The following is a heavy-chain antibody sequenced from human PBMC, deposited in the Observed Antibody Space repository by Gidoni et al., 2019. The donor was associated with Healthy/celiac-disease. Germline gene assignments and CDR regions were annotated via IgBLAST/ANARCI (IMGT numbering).Heavy chain of an antibody. CDR2: IKEDGSDQ. D-gene: IGHD6-13*01. CDR1: GFTFRNYW. J-gene: IGHJ4*02. Sequence: EVHLVESGGGLVQPGGSLRLPCAASGFTFRNYWMSWVRQAPGKGLEWVANIKEDGSDQYYVDSVKGRFTVSRDNAKNSLYLQMGSLKAEDTAVYYCARARPASTDYWGQGTLVTVSS. V-gene: IGHV3-7*03. CDR3: ARARPASTDY.